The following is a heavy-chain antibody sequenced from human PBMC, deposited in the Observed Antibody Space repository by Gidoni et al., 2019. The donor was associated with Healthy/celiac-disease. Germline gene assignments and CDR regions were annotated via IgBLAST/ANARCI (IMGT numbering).Heavy chain of an antibody. Sequence: EVQLVESGGGLVQPGGSLRLSCSASGFTFSSYAMHWVRQSPGKGLEYVSAISSNGGSTYYADSVKGRFTISRDNSKKTLYLQMSSLRAEDTAVYYCIAAARPGNFDYWGQGTLVTVSS. CDR2: ISSNGGST. D-gene: IGHD6-6*01. V-gene: IGHV3-64D*09. J-gene: IGHJ4*02. CDR3: IAAARPGNFDY. CDR1: GFTFSSYA.